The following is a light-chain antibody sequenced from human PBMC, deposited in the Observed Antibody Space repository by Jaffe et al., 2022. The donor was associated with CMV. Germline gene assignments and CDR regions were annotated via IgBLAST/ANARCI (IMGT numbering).Light chain of an antibody. Sequence: QSLLTQPPSASGTPGQRVTISCSGSSSNIGSNTVNWYQHLPGTAPKLLIYGDNQRPSGVPDRFSGSKSGTSASLAISGLQSEDEADYYCAAWDDSLNGHVLFGGGTKLTVL. V-gene: IGLV1-44*01. CDR3: AAWDDSLNGHVL. CDR1: SSNIGSNT. J-gene: IGLJ2*01. CDR2: GDN.